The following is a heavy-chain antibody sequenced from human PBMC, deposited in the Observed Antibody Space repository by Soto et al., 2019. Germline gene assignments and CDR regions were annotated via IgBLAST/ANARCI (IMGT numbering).Heavy chain of an antibody. CDR1: GYTFTSYD. J-gene: IGHJ4*02. D-gene: IGHD1-26*01. CDR2: MNPNSGNT. V-gene: IGHV1-8*01. Sequence: ASVKVSCKASGYTFTSYDINWVRQATGQGLEWMGWMNPNSGNTGYAQKFQGRVTMTRNTSISTAYMELSSLRSEDTAVYYCARARRSTARYYFDYWGQGTLVTVSS. CDR3: ARARRSTARYYFDY.